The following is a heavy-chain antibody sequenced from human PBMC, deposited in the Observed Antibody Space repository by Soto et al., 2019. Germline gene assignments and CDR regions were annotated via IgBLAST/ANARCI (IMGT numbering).Heavy chain of an antibody. Sequence: QVQLVESGGGVVQPGRSLRLSCAASGFTFSSYGMHWVRQAPGKGLEWVAVISYDGSNKYYADSVKGRFTISRDNSKNTLYLQMNSLRAEDTAVYYCAKVAPKGDYFDYWGQGTLVTVSS. V-gene: IGHV3-30*18. CDR2: ISYDGSNK. D-gene: IGHD3-16*01. CDR1: GFTFSSYG. J-gene: IGHJ4*02. CDR3: AKVAPKGDYFDY.